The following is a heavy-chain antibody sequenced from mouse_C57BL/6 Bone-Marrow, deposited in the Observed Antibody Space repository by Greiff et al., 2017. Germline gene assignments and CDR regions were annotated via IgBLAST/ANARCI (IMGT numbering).Heavy chain of an antibody. CDR3: ARHEGGDGYYVSLAY. Sequence: VKLMESGPGLVAPSQSLSITCTVSGFSLTSYGVHWVRQPPGKGLEWLVVLWSDGSTTYNSALKSRLSISKDNSKSQVFVKKNSRQTDDTAMYYWARHEGGDGYYVSLAYWGQGTLVTVSA. CDR2: LWSDGST. V-gene: IGHV2-6-1*01. J-gene: IGHJ3*01. CDR1: GFSLTSYG. D-gene: IGHD2-3*01.